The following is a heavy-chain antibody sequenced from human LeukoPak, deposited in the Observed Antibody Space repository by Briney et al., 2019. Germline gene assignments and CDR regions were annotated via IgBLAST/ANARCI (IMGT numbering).Heavy chain of an antibody. V-gene: IGHV4-30-2*01. J-gene: IGHJ4*02. D-gene: IGHD3-3*01. CDR2: IYHSGST. CDR3: ARGVYDFWSGYYTGYYFDY. Sequence: PSETLSLTCGVSGGSISSGGYSWSWIRQPPGKGLEWIGYIYHSGSTYYNPFLKSRVTISVDRSKNQFSLKLSSVTAADTAVYYCARGVYDFWSGYYTGYYFDYWGQGTLVTVSS. CDR1: GGSISSGGYS.